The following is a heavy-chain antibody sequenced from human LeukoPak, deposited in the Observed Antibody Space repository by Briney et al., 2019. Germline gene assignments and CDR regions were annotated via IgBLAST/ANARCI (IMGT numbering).Heavy chain of an antibody. D-gene: IGHD3-22*01. J-gene: IGHJ5*02. CDR3: ARDCDYYDSSGYFHWFDP. V-gene: IGHV4-31*03. Sequence: PSQTLSLTCTVSGGSISSGGYYWSWIRQHPGKGLEWIGYIYYSGSTYYNPSLKSRVTISVDTSKNQFSLKLSSVTAADTAVYYCARDCDYYDSSGYFHWFDPWGQGTLVTVSS. CDR2: IYYSGST. CDR1: GGSISSGGYY.